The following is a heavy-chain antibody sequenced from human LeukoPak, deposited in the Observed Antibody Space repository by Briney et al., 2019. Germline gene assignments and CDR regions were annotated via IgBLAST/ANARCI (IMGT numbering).Heavy chain of an antibody. CDR2: IYYSGST. D-gene: IGHD2-2*01. CDR3: ARLGYCSSTSCAQFDY. V-gene: IGHV4-39*01. CDR1: GGSISSSSYY. J-gene: IGHJ4*02. Sequence: PSETLPLTCTVSGGSISSSSYYWGWIRQPPGKGLEWIGSIYYSGSTYYNPSLKSRVTISVDTSKNQFSLKLSSVTAADTAVYYCARLGYCSSTSCAQFDYWGQGTLVTVSS.